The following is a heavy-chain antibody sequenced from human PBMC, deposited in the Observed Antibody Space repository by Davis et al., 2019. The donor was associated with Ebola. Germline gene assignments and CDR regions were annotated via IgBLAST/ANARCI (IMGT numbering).Heavy chain of an antibody. CDR1: GGSFGAYF. CDR3: ARGRGLRFPQHKFQR. Sequence: SETLSLTCAVSGGSFGAYFWSWIRQTPGKGLEWIGKINQRGTTDYNPSLKSRLTLSIDTSTNRFSLKLSSVTAADTAVYYCARGRGLRFPQHKFQRWGQGTLVTVSS. J-gene: IGHJ4*02. D-gene: IGHD3-16*01. CDR2: INQRGTT. V-gene: IGHV4-34*01.